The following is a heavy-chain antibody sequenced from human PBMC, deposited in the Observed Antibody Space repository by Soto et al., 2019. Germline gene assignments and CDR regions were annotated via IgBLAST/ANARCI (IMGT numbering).Heavy chain of an antibody. J-gene: IGHJ4*02. CDR1: GYSFTSYW. CDR2: IDPSDSYS. CDR3: AATTGTTGWSDH. V-gene: IGHV5-10-1*03. D-gene: IGHD4-17*01. Sequence: EVQLVQSGAEVKKPGESLRISCKGSGYSFTSYWISWVRQMPGKGLEWMGRIDPSDSYSNYSPSFQGHVTISADKSISTAYLQWSSLKASDTGLYYCAATTGTTGWSDHWGQGTLVTVSS.